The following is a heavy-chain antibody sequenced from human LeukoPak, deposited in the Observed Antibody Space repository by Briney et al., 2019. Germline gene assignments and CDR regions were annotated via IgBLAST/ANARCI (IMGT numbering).Heavy chain of an antibody. CDR1: GFTFSSYS. CDR3: ARDSNYDSSGYYVDY. CDR2: ISSSSAYI. V-gene: IGHV3-21*01. D-gene: IGHD3-22*01. J-gene: IGHJ4*02. Sequence: GGSLRLSCAASGFTFSSYSMNWVRQAPGKGLEWVSSISSSSAYIYYADSVKGRFTISRDNAKNSLYLQMNSLRAEDTAVYYCARDSNYDSSGYYVDYWGQGTLVTVSS.